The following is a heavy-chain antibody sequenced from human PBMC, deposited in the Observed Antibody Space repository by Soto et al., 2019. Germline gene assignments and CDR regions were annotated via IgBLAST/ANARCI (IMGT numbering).Heavy chain of an antibody. CDR1: GGSIISGGYS. J-gene: IGHJ4*02. CDR3: ARGPPFH. CDR2: IYHSGST. Sequence: SETLSVTCAVSGGSIISGGYSWSWIRQPPGKGLEWIGYIYHSGSTYYNPSLKSRVTISVDRSKNQFSLKLSSVTAADTAVYYCARGPPFHWGQGTLVTVSS. D-gene: IGHD3-16*01. V-gene: IGHV4-30-2*01.